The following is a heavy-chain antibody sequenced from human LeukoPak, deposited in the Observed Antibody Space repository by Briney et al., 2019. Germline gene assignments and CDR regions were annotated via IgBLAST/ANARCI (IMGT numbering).Heavy chain of an antibody. J-gene: IGHJ4*01. CDR1: GGSISSGGYY. V-gene: IGHV4-31*03. CDR2: IYYSGST. CDR3: ARHRDYYDS. Sequence: PSQTLSLTCTVSGGSISSGGYYWSWIRQHPGKGLEWIGYIYYSGSTYYNPSLKSRVTISVDTSKNQISLNLTSVTAADTALYFCARHRDYYDSWGHGTLVTVSS. D-gene: IGHD3-22*01.